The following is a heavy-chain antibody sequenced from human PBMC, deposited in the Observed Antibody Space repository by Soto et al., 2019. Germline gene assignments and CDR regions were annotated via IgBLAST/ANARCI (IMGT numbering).Heavy chain of an antibody. J-gene: IGHJ4*02. CDR1: GGSISSYY. CDR2: IYYSGST. V-gene: IGHV4-59*01. D-gene: IGHD2-2*01. Sequence: PSETLSLTCTVSGGSISSYYWSWIRQPPGKGLEWIGYIYYSGSTNYNPSLKSRVTISVDTSKNQFSLKLSSVTAADTAVYYCARAVSPATAPFDYWGQGTLVTVSS. CDR3: ARAVSPATAPFDY.